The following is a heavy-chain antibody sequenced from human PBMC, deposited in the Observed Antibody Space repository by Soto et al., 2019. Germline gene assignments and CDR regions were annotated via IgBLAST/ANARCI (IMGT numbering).Heavy chain of an antibody. V-gene: IGHV2-5*05. CDR2: IYWDDDK. J-gene: IGHJ4*02. CDR1: GFSLSTSGVG. D-gene: IGHD6-19*01. CDR3: AHRRPSSGWYTFDY. Sequence: QITLKESGPTLVKPTQTLTLTCTFSGFSLSTSGVGVGWIRQPPGKALEWLALIYWDDDKRYGPSLKSRLTITKDTSKNQVVLTMTNVDPVDTATYYCAHRRPSSGWYTFDYWGQGTLVTVSS.